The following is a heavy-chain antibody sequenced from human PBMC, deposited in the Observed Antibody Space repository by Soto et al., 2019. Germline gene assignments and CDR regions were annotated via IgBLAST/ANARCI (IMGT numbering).Heavy chain of an antibody. CDR3: AKDSEQWQGLDAFDI. CDR1: GFTFDDYA. J-gene: IGHJ3*02. D-gene: IGHD6-19*01. CDR2: ISWNSGSI. Sequence: EVQLVESGGGLVQPGRSLRLSCAASGFTFDDYAMHWVRQAPGKGLEWVSGISWNSGSIGYADSVKGRFTISRDNAKNSLYLQMNSLRAEDTALYYCAKDSEQWQGLDAFDIWGQGTMVTVSS. V-gene: IGHV3-9*01.